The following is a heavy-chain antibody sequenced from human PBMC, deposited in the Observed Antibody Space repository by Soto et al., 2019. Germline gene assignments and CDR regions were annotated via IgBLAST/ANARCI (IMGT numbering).Heavy chain of an antibody. D-gene: IGHD3-9*01. CDR2: IIPIFGTA. J-gene: IGHJ4*02. CDR3: ARPGYYDILTGYYPFDY. Sequence: SVKVSCKASGGTFSSYAISWVRQAPGQGLEWMGGIIPIFGTANYAQRFQGRVTITADESTSTAYMELSSLRSEDTAVYYCARPGYYDILTGYYPFDYWGQGTLVTVSS. V-gene: IGHV1-69*13. CDR1: GGTFSSYA.